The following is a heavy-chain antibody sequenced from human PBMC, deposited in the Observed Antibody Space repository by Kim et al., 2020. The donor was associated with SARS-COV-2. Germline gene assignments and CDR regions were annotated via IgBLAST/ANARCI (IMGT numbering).Heavy chain of an antibody. D-gene: IGHD3-16*02. CDR1: GFIFSDYW. J-gene: IGHJ6*02. CDR2: IEQDGSVK. CDR3: ARDRSWLQAEGGRYRGLGV. Sequence: GGSLRLSCAASGFIFSDYWMTWVRQAPGKGLEWVATIEQDGSVKYYVDSVKGRFTISRDNAKNSLYLQMNSLRAEDTAVYQCARDRSWLQAEGGRYRGLGVWGHGTTVTVAS. V-gene: IGHV3-7*01.